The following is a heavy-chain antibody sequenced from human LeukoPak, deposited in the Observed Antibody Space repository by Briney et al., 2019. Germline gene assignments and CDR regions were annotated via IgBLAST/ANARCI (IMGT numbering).Heavy chain of an antibody. CDR1: GVTFSSYA. CDR3: ARDRDCSSTSSSQSPIRAFDI. V-gene: IGHV3-30-3*01. D-gene: IGHD2-2*01. CDR2: ISYDGSNK. J-gene: IGHJ3*02. Sequence: PGGSLRLSCAASGVTFSSYAMHWVRQAPGKGLEWVAVISYDGSNKYYADSVKGRFTISRDNSKNTLYLQMNSLRPEDTAVYYCARDRDCSSTSSSQSPIRAFDIWGQGTMVTVSS.